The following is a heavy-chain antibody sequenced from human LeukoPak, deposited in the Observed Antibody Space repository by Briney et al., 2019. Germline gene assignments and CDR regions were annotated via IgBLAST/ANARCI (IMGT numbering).Heavy chain of an antibody. V-gene: IGHV3-30-3*01. CDR1: GFTFSSYA. CDR2: ISHDGSNK. Sequence: GGSLRLSCAASGFTFSSYAMHWVRQAPGKGLEWVAVISHDGSNKYYADSVKGRFTISRDNSKNTLYLQMNSLRAEGTAVYYCARDGDTYYYDSSGYLYWGQGTLVTVSS. J-gene: IGHJ4*02. D-gene: IGHD3-22*01. CDR3: ARDGDTYYYDSSGYLY.